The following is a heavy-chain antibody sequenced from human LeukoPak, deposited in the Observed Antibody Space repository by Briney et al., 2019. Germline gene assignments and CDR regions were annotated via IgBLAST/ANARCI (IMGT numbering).Heavy chain of an antibody. D-gene: IGHD3-22*01. CDR2: IIPIFGTA. J-gene: IGHJ4*02. V-gene: IGHV1-69*13. Sequence: SVKVSCKASGYTFTSYGISWVRQAPGQGLEWMGGIIPIFGTANYAQRFQGRVTITADESTRTAYMELSSLRSEDTAVYYCAREWDFDTSGFYYYYWGQGTLVTVSS. CDR3: AREWDFDTSGFYYYY. CDR1: GYTFTSYG.